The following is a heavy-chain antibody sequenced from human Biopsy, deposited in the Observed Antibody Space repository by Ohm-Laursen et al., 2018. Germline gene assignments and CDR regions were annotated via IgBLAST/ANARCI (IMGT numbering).Heavy chain of an antibody. CDR2: ISWDSGRI. CDR1: GFTFQDHA. J-gene: IGHJ6*02. D-gene: IGHD2-21*01. V-gene: IGHV3-9*01. Sequence: SLRLSCSASGFTFQDHAMHWVRQAPGKGLEWVSGISWDSGRIGYADSVKGRSTVPRENAKKYLYLEMNSLRPEDSALYYCTKDLIPAGTDVWGQGTTVTVSS. CDR3: TKDLIPAGTDV.